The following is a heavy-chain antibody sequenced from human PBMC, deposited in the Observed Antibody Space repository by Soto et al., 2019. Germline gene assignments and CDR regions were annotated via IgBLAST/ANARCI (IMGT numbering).Heavy chain of an antibody. J-gene: IGHJ5*02. CDR1: GGSISSYY. CDR2: IYYSGST. CDR3: ARDYRGAFWFDP. Sequence: SETLSLACTVSGGSISSYYWSWIRQPPGKGLEWIGYIYYSGSTNYNPSLKSRVTISVDTSKNQFSLKLSSVTAADTAVYYCARDYRGAFWFDPWGQGTLVTVSS. V-gene: IGHV4-59*01. D-gene: IGHD1-26*01.